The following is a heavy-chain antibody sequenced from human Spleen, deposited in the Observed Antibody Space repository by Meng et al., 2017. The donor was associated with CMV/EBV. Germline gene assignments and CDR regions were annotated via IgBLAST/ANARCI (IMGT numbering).Heavy chain of an antibody. CDR1: GFTFSSYS. D-gene: IGHD2-8*02. CDR2: ISSSSSYI. V-gene: IGHV3-21*01. J-gene: IGHJ4*02. Sequence: LSLTCAASGFTFSSYSMNWVRQAPGKGLEWVSSISSSSSYIYYADSVKGRFTISRDNAKNSLYLQMNSLRAEDTAVYYCARFPGSVTPSDVDYWGQGTLVTVSS. CDR3: ARFPGSVTPSDVDY.